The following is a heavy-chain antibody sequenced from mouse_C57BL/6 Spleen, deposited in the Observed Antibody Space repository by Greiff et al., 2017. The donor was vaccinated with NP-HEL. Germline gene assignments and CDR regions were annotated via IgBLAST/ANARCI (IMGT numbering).Heavy chain of an antibody. D-gene: IGHD2-1*01. CDR3: ARMIYGNYGWYFDV. CDR1: GFSLSTFGMG. Sequence: QVTLKVCGPGILQPSQTLSLTCSFSGFSLSTFGMGVGWIRQPSGKGLEWLAHIWWDDDKYYNPALKSRLTISKDTSKNQVFLKIANVDTADTATYYCARMIYGNYGWYFDVWGTGTTVTVSS. V-gene: IGHV8-8*01. CDR2: IWWDDDK. J-gene: IGHJ1*03.